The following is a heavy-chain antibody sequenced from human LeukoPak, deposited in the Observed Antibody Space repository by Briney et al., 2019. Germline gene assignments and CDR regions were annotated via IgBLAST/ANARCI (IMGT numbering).Heavy chain of an antibody. V-gene: IGHV3-30*02. J-gene: IGHJ4*02. CDR2: MRTDGSTK. D-gene: IGHD3-22*01. Sequence: GGSLRLSCAASGFSLSSYGMHWVRQAPGKGLEWVAYMRTDGSTKYYADSVKGRFTISRDNSKNTLYLQMNSLRPEDTAVYYCAIGYDSSGYYLVQWGQGTLVTVSP. CDR3: AIGYDSSGYYLVQ. CDR1: GFSLSSYG.